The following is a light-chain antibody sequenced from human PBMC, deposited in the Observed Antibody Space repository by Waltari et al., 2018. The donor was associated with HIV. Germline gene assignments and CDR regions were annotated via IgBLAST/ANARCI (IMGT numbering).Light chain of an antibody. CDR3: HQYYTTPRT. J-gene: IGKJ1*01. CDR1: QSVLFSSKNKNY. CDR2: WAS. Sequence: DIVLTQSPDSLAVSLGERATINCKSSQSVLFSSKNKNYLAWYQQKPGQPPKLNVYWASTRESGVPYRFSGSGSGTDFTLTISRLQAEDVATYYCHQYYTTPRTFGQGTKVEIK. V-gene: IGKV4-1*01.